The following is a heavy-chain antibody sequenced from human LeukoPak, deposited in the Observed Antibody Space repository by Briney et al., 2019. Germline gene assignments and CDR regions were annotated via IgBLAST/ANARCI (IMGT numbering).Heavy chain of an antibody. Sequence: GGSLRLSCAASGFTFSSYSMNWVRQAPGKGLEWVSSISSSSSYIYYADSAKGRFTISRDNAKNSLYLQMNSLRAEDTAVYYCARDKLNYYGSGSYYAFDYWGQGTLVTVSS. CDR2: ISSSSSYI. CDR3: ARDKLNYYGSGSYYAFDY. CDR1: GFTFSSYS. J-gene: IGHJ4*02. D-gene: IGHD3-10*01. V-gene: IGHV3-21*01.